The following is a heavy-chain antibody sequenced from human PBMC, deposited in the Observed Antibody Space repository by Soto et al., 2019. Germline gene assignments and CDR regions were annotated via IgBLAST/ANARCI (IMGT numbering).Heavy chain of an antibody. D-gene: IGHD1-26*01. CDR3: AKDRGPGRRSGSYLSDY. Sequence: QVQLVESGGGVVQPGRSLRLSCAASGFTFSSYGMHWVRQAPGKGLEWVAVISYDGSNKYYADSVKGRSTISRDNSKNTLYLQMNSLRAEDTAVYYCAKDRGPGRRSGSYLSDYWGQGTLVTVSS. CDR2: ISYDGSNK. J-gene: IGHJ4*02. V-gene: IGHV3-30*18. CDR1: GFTFSSYG.